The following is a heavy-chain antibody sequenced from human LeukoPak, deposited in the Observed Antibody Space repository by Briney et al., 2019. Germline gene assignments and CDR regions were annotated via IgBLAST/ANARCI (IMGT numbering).Heavy chain of an antibody. D-gene: IGHD1-26*01. J-gene: IGHJ4*02. CDR1: GSTVSSNY. CDR3: ARDGVGGFDY. CDR2: IYGGGST. V-gene: IGHV3-53*04. Sequence: GGSLRLSCAASGSTVSSNYMSWVRQAPGKGLEWVSIIYGGGSTYYADSVMGRFTISRHNSKNTLYLQMNSLRPEDAAVYYCARDGVGGFDYWGQGTLVTVSS.